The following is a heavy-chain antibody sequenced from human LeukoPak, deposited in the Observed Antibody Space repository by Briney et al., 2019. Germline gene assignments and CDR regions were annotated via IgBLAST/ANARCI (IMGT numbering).Heavy chain of an antibody. Sequence: GGSLRLSCAASGFTFSSYSMNRVRQAPGKGLEWVSYISSSSSTIYYADSVKGRFTISRDNAKNSLYLQMNSLRDEDTAVYYCARERPSQWLVGHDAFDIWGQGTMVTVSS. CDR2: ISSSSSTI. J-gene: IGHJ3*02. V-gene: IGHV3-48*02. CDR1: GFTFSSYS. D-gene: IGHD3-22*01. CDR3: ARERPSQWLVGHDAFDI.